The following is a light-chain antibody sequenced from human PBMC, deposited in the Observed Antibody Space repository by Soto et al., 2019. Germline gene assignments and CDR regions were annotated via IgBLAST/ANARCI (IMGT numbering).Light chain of an antibody. CDR1: SSDVGGYNY. J-gene: IGLJ3*02. V-gene: IGLV2-8*01. Sequence: QSALTQPPSASGSPGQSLTISCTGTSSDVGGYNYVSWYHQHPGKAPKLIIYEVFKRPSGVPDRFSGSKSGNTASLTVSGLQAEDEADYYCISYADNNSVLFGGGTKLTVL. CDR2: EVF. CDR3: ISYADNNSVL.